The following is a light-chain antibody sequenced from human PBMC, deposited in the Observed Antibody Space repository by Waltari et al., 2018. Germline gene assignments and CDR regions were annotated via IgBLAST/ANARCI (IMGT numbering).Light chain of an antibody. CDR3: QQYNQWPLT. Sequence: EIVMTQSPATLSVSRGGSATLSCRASLSIDDILAWYQQKPGHPPRLLIHGASTRDTGIPVRFSGSGSGTDFTLTITGLQSEDFAVYFCQQYNQWPLTFGRGTKVEIK. V-gene: IGKV3-15*01. CDR1: LSIDDI. CDR2: GAS. J-gene: IGKJ4*01.